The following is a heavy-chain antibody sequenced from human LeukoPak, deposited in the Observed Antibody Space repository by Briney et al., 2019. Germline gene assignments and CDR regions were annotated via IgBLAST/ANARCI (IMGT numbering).Heavy chain of an antibody. CDR1: GYTFTSYD. CDR3: ARLRFLEWLLDGMDV. CDR2: MKPNSGNT. J-gene: IGHJ6*02. V-gene: IGHV1-8*01. Sequence: ASVKVSCKASGYTFTSYDINWGRQATGQGLEWMGWMKPNSGNTGYAQKFQGRVTMTRNTSISTAYMELSSLRSEDTAVYYRARLRFLEWLLDGMDVWGQGTTVTVSS. D-gene: IGHD3-3*01.